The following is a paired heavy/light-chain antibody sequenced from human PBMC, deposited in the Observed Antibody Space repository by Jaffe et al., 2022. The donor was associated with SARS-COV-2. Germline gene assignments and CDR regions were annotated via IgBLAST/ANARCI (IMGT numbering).Heavy chain of an antibody. CDR2: ISAYNGAT. CDR3: ARGGESSGSSALDI. Sequence: QVQLVQSGAEVKQPGASVKVSCKASGFPFSSYGVSWVRQAPGQGLEPMGWISAYNGATKYAQNLQGRITMTTDTSTSTAYIEVRSLSSDDTAVYYCARGGESSGSSALDIWGQGTMVIVSS. D-gene: IGHD3-22*01. J-gene: IGHJ3*02. CDR1: GFPFSSYG. V-gene: IGHV1-18*01.
Light chain of an antibody. CDR2: YDS. J-gene: IGLJ2*01. CDR3: QVWDGSGEHLV. CDR1: NIGSKS. Sequence: SYVLTQPPSVSVAPGQTARITCGGNNIGSKSVYWYQQKPGQAPVLVIYYDSDRPAGIPERFSGSNSGNTATLTISRVEAGDEADYYCQVWDGSGEHLVFGGGTKLTVL. V-gene: IGLV3-21*04.